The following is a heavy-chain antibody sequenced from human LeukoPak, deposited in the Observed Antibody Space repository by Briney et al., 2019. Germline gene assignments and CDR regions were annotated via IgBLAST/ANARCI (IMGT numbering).Heavy chain of an antibody. D-gene: IGHD3-9*01. CDR3: ARVSYYDILTGYPISPTFDY. Sequence: SETLSLTCTVSGGSVSSGSYYWSWIRQPPGKGLEWIGYIYYSGSTNYNPSLKSRVIISVDTSKNQFSLKLSSVTAADTAVYYCARVSYYDILTGYPISPTFDYWGQGTLVTVSS. CDR1: GGSVSSGSYY. J-gene: IGHJ4*02. CDR2: IYYSGST. V-gene: IGHV4-61*01.